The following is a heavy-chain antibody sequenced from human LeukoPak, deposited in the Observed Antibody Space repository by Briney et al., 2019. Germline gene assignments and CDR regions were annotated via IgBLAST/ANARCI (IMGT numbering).Heavy chain of an antibody. D-gene: IGHD5-24*01. CDR3: AKEFRDGYTIDY. J-gene: IGHJ4*02. CDR1: GFTFSSYA. V-gene: IGHV3-23*01. CDR2: ITSGGTA. Sequence: GGSLRLSCAASGFTFSSYAMSWVRQAPGKGLEWVSAITSGGTAYYADSVKGRFTISRDNSKNTLYLQVNSLRAEDTAVYYCAKEFRDGYTIDYWGQGTLVTVSS.